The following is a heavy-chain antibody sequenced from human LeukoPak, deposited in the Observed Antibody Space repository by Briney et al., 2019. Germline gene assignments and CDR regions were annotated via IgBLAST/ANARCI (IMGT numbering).Heavy chain of an antibody. CDR2: ISYDGSNK. Sequence: GGSLRLSCAASGFTFSTYGMHWVRQAPGKGLEWVAVISYDGSNKYYTDSVKGRFTISRDNSKNTLYLQMNSLRAEDTAVYYCARDLGGPADYWGQGTLVTVSS. D-gene: IGHD6-25*01. V-gene: IGHV3-30*03. CDR3: ARDLGGPADY. J-gene: IGHJ4*02. CDR1: GFTFSTYG.